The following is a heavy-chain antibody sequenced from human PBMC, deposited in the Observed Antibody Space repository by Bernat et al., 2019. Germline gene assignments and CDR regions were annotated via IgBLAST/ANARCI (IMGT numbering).Heavy chain of an antibody. CDR2: IWYDGSNK. J-gene: IGHJ4*02. Sequence: QVQLVESGGGVVQPGRSLRLSCAASGFTFSSYGMHWVRQAPGKGLEWVAVIWYDGSNKYYADSVKGRFTISRDNSKNTLYLQMNSLRAEDTAAYYCARIRGYSYGQIDYWGQGTLVTVSS. V-gene: IGHV3-33*01. CDR1: GFTFSSYG. D-gene: IGHD5-18*01. CDR3: ARIRGYSYGQIDY.